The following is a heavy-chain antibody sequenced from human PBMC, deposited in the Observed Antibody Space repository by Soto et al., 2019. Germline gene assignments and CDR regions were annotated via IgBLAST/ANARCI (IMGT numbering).Heavy chain of an antibody. Sequence: EVQLVESGGGLVQPGGSLRLSCAASGFTFSSYWMSWVRQAPGRGLEWMANIKYDGSEKYYVDSVKGRLTISRDNAKISLYLQMNSLRAEDTAVYYCASSPHKDSRPDYWGQGTLVTVSS. CDR2: IKYDGSEK. V-gene: IGHV3-7*03. CDR3: ASSPHKDSRPDY. CDR1: GFTFSSYW. D-gene: IGHD3-22*01. J-gene: IGHJ4*02.